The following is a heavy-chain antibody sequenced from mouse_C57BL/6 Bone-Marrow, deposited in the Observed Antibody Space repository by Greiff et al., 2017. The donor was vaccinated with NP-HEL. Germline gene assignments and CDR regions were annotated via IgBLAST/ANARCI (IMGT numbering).Heavy chain of an antibody. CDR2: IYPGSGNT. CDR3: ARIYYYGSSYDYAMDY. Sequence: VHLVESGAELVRPGASVKLSCKASGYTFTDYYINWVKQRPGQGLEWIARIYPGSGNTYYNEKFKGKATLTAEKSSSTAYMQLSSLTSEDSAVYFCARIYYYGSSYDYAMDYWGQGTSVTVSS. CDR1: GYTFTDYY. V-gene: IGHV1-76*01. D-gene: IGHD1-1*01. J-gene: IGHJ4*01.